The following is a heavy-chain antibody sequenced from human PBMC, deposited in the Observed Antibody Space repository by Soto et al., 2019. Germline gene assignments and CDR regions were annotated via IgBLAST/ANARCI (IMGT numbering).Heavy chain of an antibody. V-gene: IGHV4-39*01. CDR2: IYYSGST. J-gene: IGHJ3*02. CDR3: ARNPMEVLWSGYYAFDI. CDR1: GGSISSSSYY. D-gene: IGHD3-3*01. Sequence: SETLSLTCTVSGGSISSSSYYWGWIRQPPGKGLEWIGSIYYSGSTYYNPSLKSRVTISVDTSKNKFSLKLSSVTAADTAVYYCARNPMEVLWSGYYAFDIWGQGTMVTVSS.